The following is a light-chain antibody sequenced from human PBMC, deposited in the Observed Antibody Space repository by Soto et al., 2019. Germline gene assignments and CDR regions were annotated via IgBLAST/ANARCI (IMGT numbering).Light chain of an antibody. Sequence: DIQMTQSPSSLSASVGDRVTITCQASQDISNLLNWYQQKPGKAPKLLIYDASNLETGVPSRFSGSGSGTDFAFTISILQPEDVATYYCQHFNNLPLTFGGGTKVEIK. CDR3: QHFNNLPLT. CDR1: QDISNL. V-gene: IGKV1-33*01. CDR2: DAS. J-gene: IGKJ4*01.